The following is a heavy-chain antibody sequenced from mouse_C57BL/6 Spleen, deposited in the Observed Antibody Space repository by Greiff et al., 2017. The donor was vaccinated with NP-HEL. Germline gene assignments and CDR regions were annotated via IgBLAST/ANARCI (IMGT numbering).Heavy chain of an antibody. D-gene: IGHD1-1*01. CDR1: GFTFSSYA. J-gene: IGHJ2*01. CDR2: ISDGGSYT. V-gene: IGHV5-4*01. CDR3: ARDGKYDGSSVDY. Sequence: EVHLVESGGGLVKPGGSLKLSCAASGFTFSSYAMSWVRQTPEKRLELLAHISDGGSYTYYPDPLKGRFTLSRDNAKNNLYLQMSHLKSEDTAMYYCARDGKYDGSSVDYWGKGTTLTVSS.